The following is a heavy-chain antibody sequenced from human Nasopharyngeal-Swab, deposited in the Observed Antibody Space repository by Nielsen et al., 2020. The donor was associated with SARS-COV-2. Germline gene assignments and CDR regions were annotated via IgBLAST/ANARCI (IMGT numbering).Heavy chain of an antibody. J-gene: IGHJ4*02. CDR3: ARDLNWSFDY. V-gene: IGHV3-30-3*01. Sequence: GESLKISCVASGFTGSSYAMHWVRQAPGKGLEWVAVISYDGGFKYCADSVKGRFTISRDNSKNTLYLQMNSLRDEDTAVYFCARDLNWSFDYWGQGTRVTVSS. CDR1: GFTGSSYA. CDR2: ISYDGGFK. D-gene: IGHD3-3*01.